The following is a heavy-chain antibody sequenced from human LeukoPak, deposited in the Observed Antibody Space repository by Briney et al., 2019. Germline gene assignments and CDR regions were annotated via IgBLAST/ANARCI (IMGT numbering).Heavy chain of an antibody. CDR2: IIPILGIA. CDR3: ARENYYYDSSGYYYVFLFYWFDP. Sequence: SVKVSCKASGYTFTGYYMHWVRQAPGQGLEWMGRIIPILGIANYAQKFQGRVTITADKSTSTAYMELSSLRSEDTAVYYCARENYYYDSSGYYYVFLFYWFDPWGQGTLVTVSS. J-gene: IGHJ5*02. CDR1: GYTFTGYY. V-gene: IGHV1-69*04. D-gene: IGHD3-22*01.